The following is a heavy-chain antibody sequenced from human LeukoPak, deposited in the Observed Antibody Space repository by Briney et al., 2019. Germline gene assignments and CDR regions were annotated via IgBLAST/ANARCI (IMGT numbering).Heavy chain of an antibody. Sequence: GGSLRLSCAASGFTFSSYAMSWVRQAPGKGLEWVSAISGSGGSTYYADSVKGRFTISRDDSKNTLYLQMNSLKTEDTAVYYCTTDYYDSSGYFGFDYWGQGTLVTVSS. CDR2: ISGSGGST. D-gene: IGHD3-22*01. CDR1: GFTFSSYA. CDR3: TTDYYDSSGYFGFDY. V-gene: IGHV3-23*01. J-gene: IGHJ4*02.